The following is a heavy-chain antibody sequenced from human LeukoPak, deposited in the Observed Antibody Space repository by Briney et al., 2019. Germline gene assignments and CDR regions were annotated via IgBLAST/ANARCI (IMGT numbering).Heavy chain of an antibody. D-gene: IGHD1/OR15-1a*01. CDR2: IYSGGST. J-gene: IGHJ4*02. CDR1: GFTFSSYG. Sequence: GGSLRLSCAASGFTFSSYGMHWVRQAPGKGLEWVSIIYSGGSTFYADSVKGRFTISRDNSKNTLYLQMNSLRAEDTAVYYCARAGNIRFDYWGQGTLVTVSS. V-gene: IGHV3-53*01. CDR3: ARAGNIRFDY.